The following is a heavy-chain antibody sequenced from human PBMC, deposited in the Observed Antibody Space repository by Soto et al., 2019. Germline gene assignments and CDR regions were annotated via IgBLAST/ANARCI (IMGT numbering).Heavy chain of an antibody. CDR3: AKSHLIAAAGPLLDY. CDR2: ISYDGSNK. V-gene: IGHV3-30*18. CDR1: GFTFSSYG. Sequence: GGSLRLSCAASGFTFSSYGMHWVRQAPGKGLEWVAVISYDGSNKYYADSVKGRFTISRDNSKNTLYLQMNSLRAEDTAVYYCAKSHLIAAAGPLLDYWGQGTLVTVSS. D-gene: IGHD6-13*01. J-gene: IGHJ4*02.